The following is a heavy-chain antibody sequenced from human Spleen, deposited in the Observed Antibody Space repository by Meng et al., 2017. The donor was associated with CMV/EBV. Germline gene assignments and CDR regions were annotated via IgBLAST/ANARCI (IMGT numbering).Heavy chain of an antibody. V-gene: IGHV3-21*01. CDR2: ISSSSSYI. CDR3: ARGTIPQVGVDY. J-gene: IGHJ4*02. Sequence: GESLKISCAASGFTFSSYSMNWVRQAPGKGLEWVSSISSSSSYIYYADSVKGRFTISRDNAKNSLYLQMNSLRVEDTAVYYCARGTIPQVGVDYWGQGTLVTVSS. D-gene: IGHD1-7*01. CDR1: GFTFSSYS.